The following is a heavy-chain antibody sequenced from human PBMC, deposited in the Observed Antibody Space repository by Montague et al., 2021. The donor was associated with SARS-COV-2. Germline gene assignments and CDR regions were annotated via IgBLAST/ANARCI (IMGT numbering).Heavy chain of an antibody. D-gene: IGHD1-26*01. Sequence: SLRLSCAPSRFNFQVSELNWVRQAPGKGLEWVSYITSISSSKYYVESVEGRFAVPRDNARELLYLQMDDLRAEDTAIYYCVREYRSSSGRAFDIWGRGTLVIVSS. CDR1: RFNFQVSE. J-gene: IGHJ3*02. V-gene: IGHV3-48*03. CDR3: VREYRSSSGRAFDI. CDR2: ITSISSSK.